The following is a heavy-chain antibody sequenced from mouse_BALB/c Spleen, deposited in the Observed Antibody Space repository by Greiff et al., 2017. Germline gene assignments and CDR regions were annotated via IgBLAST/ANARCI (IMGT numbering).Heavy chain of an antibody. J-gene: IGHJ2*01. CDR1: GFNIKDTY. V-gene: IGHV14-3*02. Sequence: VHVKQSGAELVKPGASVKLSCTASGFNIKDTYMHWVKQRPEQGLEWIGRIDPANGNTKYDPKFQGKATITADTSSNTAYLQLSSLTSEDTAVYYCARDGDYDLYYFDYWGQGTTLTVSS. CDR3: ARDGDYDLYYFDY. D-gene: IGHD2-4*01. CDR2: IDPANGNT.